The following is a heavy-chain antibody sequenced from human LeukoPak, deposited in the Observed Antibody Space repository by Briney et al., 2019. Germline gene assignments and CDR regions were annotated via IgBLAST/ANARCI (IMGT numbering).Heavy chain of an antibody. CDR1: GGSISSYY. Sequence: PSETLSLTCTVSGGSISSYYWSWIRQPPGKGLEWIGYIYYSGSTNYNPSLKSRVTISVDTPKNQFSLKLSSVTAADTAVYYCARHHRVVTAKKGNFDYWGQGTLVTVSS. CDR3: ARHHRVVTAKKGNFDY. V-gene: IGHV4-59*08. D-gene: IGHD2-21*02. J-gene: IGHJ4*02. CDR2: IYYSGST.